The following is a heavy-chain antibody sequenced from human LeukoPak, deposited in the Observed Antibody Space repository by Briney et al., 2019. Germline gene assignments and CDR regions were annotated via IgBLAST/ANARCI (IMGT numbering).Heavy chain of an antibody. V-gene: IGHV1-46*01. CDR1: GYTFTSYY. CDR2: INPSGGST. Sequence: ASVKVSCKASGYTFTSYYMHWVRQAPGQGLEWMGIINPSGGSTSYAQKFQGGVTMTRDTSTSTVYMELSSLRSEDTAVYYCALVGATKTYYFDYWGQGTLVTVSS. CDR3: ALVGATKTYYFDY. J-gene: IGHJ4*02. D-gene: IGHD1-26*01.